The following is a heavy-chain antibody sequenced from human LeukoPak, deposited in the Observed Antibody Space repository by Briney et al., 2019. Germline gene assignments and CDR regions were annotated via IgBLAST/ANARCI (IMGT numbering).Heavy chain of an antibody. V-gene: IGHV1-69*13. J-gene: IGHJ4*02. CDR3: ARARSSGWYILDY. D-gene: IGHD6-19*01. CDR1: GGTFSSHA. Sequence: SVKVSCTASGGTFSSHAISWVRQAPGQGLEWMGGIIPIFGTANYAQKFQGRVTITADESTSTAYMELSSLRSEDTAVYYCARARSSGWYILDYWGQGTLVTVSS. CDR2: IIPIFGTA.